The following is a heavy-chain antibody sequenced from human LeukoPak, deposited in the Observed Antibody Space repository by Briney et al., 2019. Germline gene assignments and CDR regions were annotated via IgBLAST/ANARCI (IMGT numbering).Heavy chain of an antibody. D-gene: IGHD5-24*01. Sequence: SETLSLTCTVSGGSISSYYWSWIRQPPGKGLEWIGYIYYSGSTNYNPSLKSRVTISVDTSKNQFSLKLSSVTAADTAVYYCPRMEMATIFDYWGQGTLVTVSS. CDR1: GGSISSYY. J-gene: IGHJ4*02. V-gene: IGHV4-59*01. CDR3: PRMEMATIFDY. CDR2: IYYSGST.